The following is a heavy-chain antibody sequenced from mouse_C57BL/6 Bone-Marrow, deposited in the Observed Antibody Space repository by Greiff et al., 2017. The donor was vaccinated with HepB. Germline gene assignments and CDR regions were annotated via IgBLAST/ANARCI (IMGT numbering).Heavy chain of an antibody. J-gene: IGHJ2*01. D-gene: IGHD1-1*01. CDR3: ARSGGSSLFDY. CDR2: INPNNGGT. CDR1: GYTFTDYN. Sequence: EVKLQESGPELVKPGASVKMSCKASGYTFTDYNMHWVKQSHGKSLEWIGYINPNNGGTSYNQKFKGKATLTVNKSSSTAYMELRSLTSEDSAVYYCARSGGSSLFDYWGQGTTLTVSS. V-gene: IGHV1-22*01.